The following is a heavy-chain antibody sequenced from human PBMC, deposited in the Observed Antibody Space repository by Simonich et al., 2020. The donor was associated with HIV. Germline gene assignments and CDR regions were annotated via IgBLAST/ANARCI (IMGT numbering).Heavy chain of an antibody. D-gene: IGHD6-19*01. CDR2: IYFRKTT. CDR3: ARRPGIAVAGTGAFDI. CDR1: GGSITNISYF. Sequence: QVQLQESGPGLVKPSETLSLTCAVSGGSITNISYFWGWIRQPPGKGLEWIGTIYFRKTTSYTPSLKSRVTISVDTSKTQFSLKLIPVTAADTAVYYCARRPGIAVAGTGAFDIWGQGTMVTVSS. V-gene: IGHV4-39*01. J-gene: IGHJ3*02.